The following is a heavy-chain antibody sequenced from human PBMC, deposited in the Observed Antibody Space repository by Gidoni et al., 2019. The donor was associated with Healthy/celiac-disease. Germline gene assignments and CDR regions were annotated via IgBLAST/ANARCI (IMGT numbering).Heavy chain of an antibody. CDR1: GYTFTSYD. CDR3: ARSPPRKSGSKNGLKCGGDCPAGGGAFDI. V-gene: IGHV1-8*01. J-gene: IGHJ3*02. CDR2: MNPHSGNT. Sequence: QVQLVQSGAEVKKPGASVKVSCKASGYTFTSYDINWVRQATGHGLEWMGWMNPHSGNTGYEKKFQGRVTMTRNTSIRTAYMELSSLRSEDTAVYYCARSPPRKSGSKNGLKCGGDCPAGGGAFDIWGQGTMVTVSS. D-gene: IGHD2-21*02.